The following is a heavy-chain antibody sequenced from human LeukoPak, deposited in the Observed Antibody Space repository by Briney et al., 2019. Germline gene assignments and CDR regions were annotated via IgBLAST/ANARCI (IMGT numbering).Heavy chain of an antibody. D-gene: IGHD1-26*01. CDR2: ISAYNGNT. CDR1: GYTFTSYG. J-gene: IGHJ4*02. Sequence: GASVKVSCKASGYTFTSYGISWVRPAPGQGLEWMGWISAYNGNTNYAQKLQGRVTMTTATSTAYMELRSLRSDDTAVYYCARDLSGSYYPYFDYWGQGTLVTVSS. CDR3: ARDLSGSYYPYFDY. V-gene: IGHV1-18*01.